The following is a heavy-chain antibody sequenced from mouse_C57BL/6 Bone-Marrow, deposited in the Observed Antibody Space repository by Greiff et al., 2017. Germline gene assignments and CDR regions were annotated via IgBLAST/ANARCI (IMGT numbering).Heavy chain of an antibody. CDR1: GYTFTDYN. V-gene: IGHV1-22*01. J-gene: IGHJ1*03. CDR2: INPNNGGT. D-gene: IGHD2-4*01. Sequence: VQLKQSGPELVKPGASVKMSCKASGYTFTDYNMHWVKQSHGKSLEWIGYINPNNGGTSYNQKFKGKATLTVNKSSSTAYMELRSLTSEDSAVYYCARDDYDGGYFDVWGTGTTVTVSS. CDR3: ARDDYDGGYFDV.